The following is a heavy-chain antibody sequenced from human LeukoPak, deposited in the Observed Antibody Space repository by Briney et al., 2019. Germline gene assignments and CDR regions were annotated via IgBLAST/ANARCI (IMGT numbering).Heavy chain of an antibody. J-gene: IGHJ3*02. V-gene: IGHV3-48*03. CDR2: ISCSGSTI. CDR1: GFTFSSYE. CDR3: ARDCGGGSCYGPYDAFDI. D-gene: IGHD2-15*01. Sequence: GGSLRLSCAASGFTFSSYEMNWVRQAPGKGLEWVSYISCSGSTIYYADSVKGRFTISRDNAKNSLYLQMNSLRAEDTAVYYCARDCGGGSCYGPYDAFDIWGQGTMVTVSS.